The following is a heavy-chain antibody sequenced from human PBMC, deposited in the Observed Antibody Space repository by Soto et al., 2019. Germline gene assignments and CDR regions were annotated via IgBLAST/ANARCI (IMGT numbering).Heavy chain of an antibody. D-gene: IGHD2-15*01. Sequence: VGSLRLSCAASGFTFSSYGMHWVRQAPGKGLEWVAVISYDGSNKYYADSVKGRFTISRDNSKNTLYLQMNSLRAEDTAVYYCAKGMGYCSGGSCYGAYYYYGMDVWGQGTTVTVSS. CDR3: AKGMGYCSGGSCYGAYYYYGMDV. CDR1: GFTFSSYG. V-gene: IGHV3-30*18. J-gene: IGHJ6*02. CDR2: ISYDGSNK.